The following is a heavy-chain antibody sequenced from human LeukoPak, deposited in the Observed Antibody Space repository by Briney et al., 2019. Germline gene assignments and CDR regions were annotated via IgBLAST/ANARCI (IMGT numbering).Heavy chain of an antibody. CDR3: ASPTIVQVGATYGYYYGMDV. Sequence: SVKVSCKASGGTFSSYAISWVRQAPGQGLEWMGGIIPIFGTANYAQKFQGRVTITADESTSTAYMELSSLRSEDTAVYYCASPTIVQVGATYGYYYGMDVWGQGTTVTVSS. D-gene: IGHD1-26*01. V-gene: IGHV1-69*13. CDR2: IIPIFGTA. J-gene: IGHJ6*02. CDR1: GGTFSSYA.